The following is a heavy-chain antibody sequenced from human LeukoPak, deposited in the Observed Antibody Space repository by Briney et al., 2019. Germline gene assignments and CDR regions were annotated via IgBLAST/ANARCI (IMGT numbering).Heavy chain of an antibody. Sequence: PGGSLRLSCAASGFTFSSYGMHWVRQAPGKGLEWVAVISYDGSNKYYADSVKGRFTISRDNSKNTLYLQMNSLRAEDTAVYYCAKDLYSGYEYHFDYWGQGTLVTVSS. CDR3: AKDLYSGYEYHFDY. J-gene: IGHJ4*02. CDR1: GFTFSSYG. V-gene: IGHV3-30*18. D-gene: IGHD5-12*01. CDR2: ISYDGSNK.